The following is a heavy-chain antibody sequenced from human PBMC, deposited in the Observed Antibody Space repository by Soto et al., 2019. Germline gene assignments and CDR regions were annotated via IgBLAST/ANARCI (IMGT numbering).Heavy chain of an antibody. J-gene: IGHJ4*02. CDR2: ISGGGDRT. D-gene: IGHD3-16*02. CDR3: AKTATHDYVWGDYRYFFDH. Sequence: LRLSCGASGFPFNTHGMAWVRQAPGKGLEWVSGISGGGDRTQYADGVKGRFTISRDNSKNTVDLQMTSLRAEDTATYYCAKTATHDYVWGDYRYFFDHWGQGTVVTVSS. V-gene: IGHV3-23*01. CDR1: GFPFNTHG.